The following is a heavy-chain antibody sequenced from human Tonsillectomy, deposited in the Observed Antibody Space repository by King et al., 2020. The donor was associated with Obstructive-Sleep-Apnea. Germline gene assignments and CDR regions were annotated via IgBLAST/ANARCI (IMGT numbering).Heavy chain of an antibody. J-gene: IGHJ4*02. CDR2: INTNTGNP. D-gene: IGHD3-22*01. CDR1: GYTFTSYA. V-gene: IGHV7-4-1*02. CDR3: ARDRVADYYDSSGYLFPLIDY. Sequence: QLVQSGSELKKPGASVKVSCKASGYTFTSYAMNWVRQAPGQGLEWMGWINTNTGNPTYAQGFTGRFVFSLDTSVSTAYLQISSLKAEDTAVYYRARDRVADYYDSSGYLFPLIDYWGQGTLVTVSS.